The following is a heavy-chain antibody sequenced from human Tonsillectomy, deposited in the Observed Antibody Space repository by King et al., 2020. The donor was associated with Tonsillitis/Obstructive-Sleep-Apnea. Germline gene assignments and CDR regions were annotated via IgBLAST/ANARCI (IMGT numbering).Heavy chain of an antibody. CDR2: IIPIFDTA. V-gene: IGHV1-69*01. Sequence: QVQLVESGAEVKKPGSSVKVSCKASGGTFSSFGISWVRQAPGQGLEWMGGIIPIFDTAIYSQKFQGRLTITADDSTSTANMELDSLRSEDTAVYYCARDDYGDYARGYFDYWGQGTLVTVSS. CDR1: GGTFSSFG. CDR3: ARDDYGDYARGYFDY. J-gene: IGHJ4*02. D-gene: IGHD4-17*01.